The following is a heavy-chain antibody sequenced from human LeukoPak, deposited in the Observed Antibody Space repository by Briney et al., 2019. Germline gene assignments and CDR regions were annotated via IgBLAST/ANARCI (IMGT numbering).Heavy chain of an antibody. V-gene: IGHV3-21*01. D-gene: IGHD2-15*01. CDR3: ARGVVVNGYFDY. Sequence: PGGSLRLSCAASEFTFSSYNMNWVRQAPGKGLEWVSSISSSSSYIYYADSVKGRFTISRDNAKNSLYLQMNSLRAEDTAVYYCARGVVVNGYFDYWGQGTLVTVSS. CDR2: ISSSSSYI. CDR1: EFTFSSYN. J-gene: IGHJ4*02.